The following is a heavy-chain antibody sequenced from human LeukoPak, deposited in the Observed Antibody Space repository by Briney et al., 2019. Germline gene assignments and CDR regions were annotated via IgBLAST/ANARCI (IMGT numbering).Heavy chain of an antibody. CDR2: INHSGST. CDR3: ARGPLPYYYDSSGYNDAFDI. D-gene: IGHD3-22*01. CDR1: GGSFSGYY. V-gene: IGHV4-34*01. Sequence: SETLSLTCAVYGGSFSGYYWSWIRQPPGKGLEWIGEINHSGSTNYNPSLKSRVTISVDTSKNQFSLKLSSVTAADTAVYCCARGPLPYYYDSSGYNDAFDIWGQGTMVTVSS. J-gene: IGHJ3*02.